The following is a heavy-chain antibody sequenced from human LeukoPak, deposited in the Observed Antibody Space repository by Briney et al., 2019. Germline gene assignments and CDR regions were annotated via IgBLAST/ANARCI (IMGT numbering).Heavy chain of an antibody. J-gene: IGHJ4*02. D-gene: IGHD6-6*01. CDR2: ISGSGGST. CDR3: AKDNPTAYSSSSRGGY. V-gene: IGHV3-23*01. Sequence: GGPLRLSCAASGFTFSSYAMSWVRQAPGKGLEWVSAISGSGGSTYYADSVKGRFTISRDNSKNTLYLQMNSLRAEDTAVYYCAKDNPTAYSSSSRGGYWGQGTLVTVSS. CDR1: GFTFSSYA.